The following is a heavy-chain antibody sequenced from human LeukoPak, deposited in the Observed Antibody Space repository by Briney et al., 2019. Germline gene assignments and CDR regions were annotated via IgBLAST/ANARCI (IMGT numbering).Heavy chain of an antibody. CDR1: GGPISSYY. CDR2: ISTSGST. J-gene: IGHJ6*03. D-gene: IGHD6-13*01. CDR3: AIVGAAAGTPFSDYHYYINV. Sequence: PSDPLSLIYTLSGGPISSYYWHWLRQPAGRGLEWIVRISTSGSTNYHPSLKRRATMSVDTSRNQFSLTLSSVAAADTAVYCCAIVGAAAGTPFSDYHYYINVWGKGTTVTVSS. V-gene: IGHV4-4*07.